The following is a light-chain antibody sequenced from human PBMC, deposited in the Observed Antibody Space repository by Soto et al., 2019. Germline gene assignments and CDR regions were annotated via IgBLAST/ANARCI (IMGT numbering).Light chain of an antibody. V-gene: IGKV3-11*01. CDR2: DSS. CDR3: QHYGSSPPFT. CDR1: QSVSSY. Sequence: EILLTQSPATLSVSLGERATLSCRASQSVSSYLAWYHQKPVQAPRLLIYDSSIRSTGIPSRFSGSGSGTDFTLTISSLEPEDFAVYYCQHYGSSPPFTFGQGTKVDIK. J-gene: IGKJ3*01.